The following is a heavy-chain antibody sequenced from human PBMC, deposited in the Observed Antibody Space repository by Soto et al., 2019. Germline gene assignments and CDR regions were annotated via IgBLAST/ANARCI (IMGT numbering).Heavy chain of an antibody. CDR1: GYSFTSYW. Sequence: GESLKISCKGSGYSFTSYWIGWVRQMPGKGLEWMGIIYPGDSDTRYSPSFQGQVTISADKSISTAFLQWSSLKASDTAMYYFARLGSSSWFRDYYYYYGMDVWGQGTTVTVSS. J-gene: IGHJ6*02. D-gene: IGHD6-13*01. CDR2: IYPGDSDT. V-gene: IGHV5-51*01. CDR3: ARLGSSSWFRDYYYYYGMDV.